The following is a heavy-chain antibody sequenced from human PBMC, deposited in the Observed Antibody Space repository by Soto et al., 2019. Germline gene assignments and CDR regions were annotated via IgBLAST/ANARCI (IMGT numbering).Heavy chain of an antibody. V-gene: IGHV3-23*01. CDR3: ARVAVVTRGIDY. Sequence: GGSLRLSCAASGFTFSSYNLNWVRQAPGQGLEWVSTITGSGVSTYYADSVKGRFTISRDNSKDRLYLQMNSLRAEDTAVYYCARVAVVTRGIDYWGQGTLVTVSS. CDR2: ITGSGVST. CDR1: GFTFSSYN. D-gene: IGHD6-19*01. J-gene: IGHJ4*02.